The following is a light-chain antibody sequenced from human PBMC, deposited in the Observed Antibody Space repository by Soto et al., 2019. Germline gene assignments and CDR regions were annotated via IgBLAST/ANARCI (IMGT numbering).Light chain of an antibody. Sequence: EIVLTQSPATLSLSPGERATLSCRASQSVSNSLAWYQQKPGQAPRLLIYDASNRATGIPARFSGSGSGKDFTLTISSLEPEDFAIYYCQQRSSWPPSFTFGPGTKVDIK. CDR1: QSVSNS. CDR2: DAS. CDR3: QQRSSWPPSFT. J-gene: IGKJ3*01. V-gene: IGKV3-11*01.